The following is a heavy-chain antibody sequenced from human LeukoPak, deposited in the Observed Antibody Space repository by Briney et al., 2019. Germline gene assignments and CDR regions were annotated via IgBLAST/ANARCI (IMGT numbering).Heavy chain of an antibody. CDR1: GGSISSYY. J-gene: IGHJ4*02. Sequence: PSETLSLTCTVSGGSISSYYWSWIRQPPGKGLEWIGSIYYSGSTYYNPSLKSRVTISVDTSKNQFSLKLSSVTAADTAVYYCARGLYSSGWYFDYWGQGTLVTVSS. V-gene: IGHV4-59*12. CDR3: ARGLYSSGWYFDY. D-gene: IGHD6-19*01. CDR2: IYYSGST.